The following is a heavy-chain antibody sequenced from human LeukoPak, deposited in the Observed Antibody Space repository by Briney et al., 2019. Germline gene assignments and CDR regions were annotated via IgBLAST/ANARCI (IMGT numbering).Heavy chain of an antibody. CDR1: GFTFSSYW. J-gene: IGHJ4*02. D-gene: IGHD6-19*01. CDR3: ARDLTGYSSGPTGY. V-gene: IGHV3-7*01. CDR2: IKQDGSEK. Sequence: GGSLRLSCAASGFTFSSYWMSWVRQAPGKGLEWVANIKQDGSEKYYVDSVKGRFTISRDNAKNSPYLQMNSLRAEDTAVYYCARDLTGYSSGPTGYWGQGTLVTVSS.